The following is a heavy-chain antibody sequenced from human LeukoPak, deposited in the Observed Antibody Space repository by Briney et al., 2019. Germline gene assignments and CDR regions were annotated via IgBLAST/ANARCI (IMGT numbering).Heavy chain of an antibody. CDR3: ARALVGPLPGIAAAGTP. Sequence: ASVKASCKASGYTFTSYGISWVRQAPGQGVEGMGWISAYNGNTNYAQKLQGRVTMTTDTSTSTAYMELRSLRSDDTAVYYCARALVGPLPGIAAAGTPWGQGTLVTVSS. J-gene: IGHJ5*02. D-gene: IGHD6-13*01. CDR2: ISAYNGNT. CDR1: GYTFTSYG. V-gene: IGHV1-18*01.